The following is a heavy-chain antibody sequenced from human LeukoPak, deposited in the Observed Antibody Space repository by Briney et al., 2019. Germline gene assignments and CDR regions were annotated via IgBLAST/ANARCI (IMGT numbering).Heavy chain of an antibody. V-gene: IGHV4-59*01. CDR3: ARALQWRDYYFYYYMDV. CDR1: GGSISSYY. CDR2: IYYSGST. Sequence: SQTLSLTCTVSGGSISSYYWSWIRQPPGKGLEWIGYIYYSGSTNYNPSLKSRVTISVDTSKNQFSLKLSSVTAADTAVYYCARALQWRDYYFYYYMDVWGKGTTVTVSS. J-gene: IGHJ6*03. D-gene: IGHD4-11*01.